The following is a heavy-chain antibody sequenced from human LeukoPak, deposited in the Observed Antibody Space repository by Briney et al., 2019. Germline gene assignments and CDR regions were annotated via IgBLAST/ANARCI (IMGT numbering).Heavy chain of an antibody. J-gene: IGHJ1*01. V-gene: IGHV4-39*07. Sequence: PSETLSLTCTVSGGSISSSSYYWGWIRQPPGKGLEWIGSIYYSGSTYYNPSLKSRVTISVDTSKNQFSLKLSSVTAADTAVYYCARGEITMIVVVIGDGLFQHWGQGTLVTVSS. D-gene: IGHD3-22*01. CDR2: IYYSGST. CDR3: ARGEITMIVVVIGDGLFQH. CDR1: GGSISSSSYY.